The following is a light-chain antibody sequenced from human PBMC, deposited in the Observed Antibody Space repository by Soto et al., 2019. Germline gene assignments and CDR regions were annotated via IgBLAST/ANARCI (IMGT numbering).Light chain of an antibody. CDR1: QSVSSYY. V-gene: IGKV3-20*01. CDR2: AAS. Sequence: EIVLTQSPGTLSLSPGERATLSCRASQSVSSYYLAWYQQKPGQAPRLLIYAASSRATGIPDRFSGSGSGTDFTLTISRLEPEDFAVYYRQQYGRSPHFGPGTKVDI. J-gene: IGKJ3*01. CDR3: QQYGRSPH.